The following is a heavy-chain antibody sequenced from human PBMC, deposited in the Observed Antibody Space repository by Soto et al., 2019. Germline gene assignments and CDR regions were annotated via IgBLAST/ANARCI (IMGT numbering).Heavy chain of an antibody. J-gene: IGHJ5*02. CDR3: VRDRFTIFGVAENRFDP. Sequence: GGSLRLSCAASGFIVSNSYMSWIRQAPGKGLEWLSIIYSGASTYYARSVKGRFTISRDSSQNTIYLQMNSLGDDDTAVYYCVRDRFTIFGVAENRFDPWGQGT. D-gene: IGHD3-3*01. V-gene: IGHV3-66*01. CDR2: IYSGAST. CDR1: GFIVSNSY.